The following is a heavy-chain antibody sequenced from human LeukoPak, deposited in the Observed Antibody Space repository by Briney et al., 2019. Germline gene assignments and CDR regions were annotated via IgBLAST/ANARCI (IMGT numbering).Heavy chain of an antibody. V-gene: IGHV4-39*01. J-gene: IGHJ4*02. Sequence: SETLSLTCTVSGGSISSSSYYWGWIRQPPGKGLEWIGSIYYSGSTYYNPSLKSRVTISVDTSKNQFSLKLSSVTAADTAVYYCARHGTPSGRDHYYGSSRPDYWGQGTLVTVSS. D-gene: IGHD3-10*01. CDR3: ARHGTPSGRDHYYGSSRPDY. CDR2: IYYSGST. CDR1: GGSISSSSYY.